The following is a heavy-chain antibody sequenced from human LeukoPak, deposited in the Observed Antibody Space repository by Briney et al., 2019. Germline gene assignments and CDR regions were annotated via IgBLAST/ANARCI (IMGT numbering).Heavy chain of an antibody. J-gene: IGHJ4*02. D-gene: IGHD3-22*01. CDR3: AREGYDSSGRMLRGDY. Sequence: GGSLRRYCAASGFTFGAYEMNWVRQAPGQGLEWLSYISTSGITRYYADSVKGRFTISRDNAKDSLYLQMNSLRAEDTAVYYCAREGYDSSGRMLRGDYWGQGTLVTVSS. CDR1: GFTFGAYE. CDR2: ISTSGITR. V-gene: IGHV3-48*03.